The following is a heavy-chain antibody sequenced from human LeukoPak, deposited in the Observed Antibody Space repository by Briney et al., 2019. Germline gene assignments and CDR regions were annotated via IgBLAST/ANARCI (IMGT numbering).Heavy chain of an antibody. V-gene: IGHV1-46*01. D-gene: IGHD3-9*01. CDR2: INPSGGST. J-gene: IGHJ5*02. CDR1: GYTFTSYY. CDR3: ARPKRVRYFDWLLQGDWFDP. Sequence: ASVKVSCKASGYTFTSYYMHWVRQVPAQGLEWMGIINPSGGSTSYAQKFQGRVTTTRDTSTSTVYMELSSLRSEDTAVYYCARPKRVRYFDWLLQGDWFDPWGQGTLVTVSS.